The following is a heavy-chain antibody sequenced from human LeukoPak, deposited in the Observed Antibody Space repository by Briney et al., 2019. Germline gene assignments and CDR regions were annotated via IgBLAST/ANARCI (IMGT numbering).Heavy chain of an antibody. V-gene: IGHV3-7*01. D-gene: IGHD4-23*01. CDR1: GFTFTTYW. J-gene: IGHJ4*02. CDR3: VRAIGSNTL. Sequence: PGGSLRLSCAASGFTFTTYWMIQDGSEKYYVDSVKGRFTISRDNAKNSLYLQMNSLRAEDTAVYFCVRAIGSNTLWGQGTLVTVSS. CDR2: DGSEK.